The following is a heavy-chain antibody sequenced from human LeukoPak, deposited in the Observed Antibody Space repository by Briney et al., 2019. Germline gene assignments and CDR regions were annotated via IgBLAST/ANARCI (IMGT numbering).Heavy chain of an antibody. V-gene: IGHV4-59*01. CDR2: IYYSGST. J-gene: IGHJ3*02. Sequence: SETLSLTCTVSGGSISSYYWSWIRQPPGKGLEWIGYIYYSGSTNYNPSLKSRVTISVDTSKNQFSLKLSSVTAADTAVYYCVRWDGFAATDAFDIWGQGTMVTVSS. CDR1: GGSISSYY. D-gene: IGHD1-26*01. CDR3: VRWDGFAATDAFDI.